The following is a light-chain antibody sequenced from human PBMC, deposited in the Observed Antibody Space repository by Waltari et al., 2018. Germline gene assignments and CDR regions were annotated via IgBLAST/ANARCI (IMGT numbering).Light chain of an antibody. CDR2: SNN. Sequence: QSVLTQPPSASGTPGQTVTISCSGSNSNIGGNTVNWYQHLPGAAPKLIIYSNNQRPSWVPDRFSGSKSGTSASLAISGLQSEDEADYYCAAWDDTLNGLFGGGTKLTVL. V-gene: IGLV1-44*01. CDR3: AAWDDTLNGL. CDR1: NSNIGGNT. J-gene: IGLJ2*01.